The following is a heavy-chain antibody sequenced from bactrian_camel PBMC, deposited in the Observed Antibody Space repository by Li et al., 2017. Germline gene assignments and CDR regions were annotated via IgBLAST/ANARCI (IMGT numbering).Heavy chain of an antibody. CDR2: ISLGGSS. J-gene: IGHJ4*01. D-gene: IGHD7*01. V-gene: IGHV3S53*01. Sequence: HVQLVESGGASVQAGGSLRLSCAPSEYFVSSSHCMGWFRQAPGKEREGVAAISLGGSSWLADSAKGRFTLSQDAPKKTLYLQINSLKPDDTGTYYCAAARSACWQGMYYPYWGQGTQVTVS. CDR3: AAARSACWQGMYYPY. CDR1: EYFVSSSHC.